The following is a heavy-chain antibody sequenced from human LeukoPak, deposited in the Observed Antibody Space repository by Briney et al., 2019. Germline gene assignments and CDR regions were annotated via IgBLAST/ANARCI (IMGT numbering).Heavy chain of an antibody. CDR3: ARDGLVSDFWSGYHTAGYYYYMDV. CDR2: INTDGNTR. Sequence: GGSLRLSCATSGFTFSTSWMHWVRQAPGKGLVWVSRINTDGNTRDYADSVKGRFTISRDNAKNSLYLQMNSLRAEDTAVYYCARDGLVSDFWSGYHTAGYYYYMDVWGKGTTVTVSS. CDR1: GFTFSTSW. V-gene: IGHV3-74*01. D-gene: IGHD3-3*01. J-gene: IGHJ6*03.